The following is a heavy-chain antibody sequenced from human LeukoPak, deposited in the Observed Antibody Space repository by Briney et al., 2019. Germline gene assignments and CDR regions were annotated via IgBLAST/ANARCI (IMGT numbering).Heavy chain of an antibody. Sequence: SETLSLTCAVSGYSITSDYYWGWIQQPPGKGLEWIGSIYHSGSTYYNPSLKSRVTISVDTSKNQFSLKLTSVTAADTAVYYCAREGSTSGTNWFDPWGQGTLVTVSS. J-gene: IGHJ5*02. CDR1: GYSITSDYY. D-gene: IGHD3-10*01. V-gene: IGHV4-38-2*02. CDR3: AREGSTSGTNWFDP. CDR2: IYHSGST.